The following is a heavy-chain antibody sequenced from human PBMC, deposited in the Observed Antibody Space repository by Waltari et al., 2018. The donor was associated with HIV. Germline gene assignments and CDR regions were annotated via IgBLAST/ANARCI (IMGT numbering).Heavy chain of an antibody. CDR1: GFTFSSYS. V-gene: IGHV3-21*01. J-gene: IGHJ5*02. CDR2: ISSSSSYI. Sequence: EVQLVESGGGLVKPGGSLRLSCAASGFTFSSYSMNWVRQAPGKGLEGVSSISSSSSYIYYADSVKGRFTISRDNAKNSLYLQMNSLRAEDTAVYYCARGAVSGGWFDPWGQGTLVTVSS. CDR3: ARGAVSGGWFDP. D-gene: IGHD3-10*01.